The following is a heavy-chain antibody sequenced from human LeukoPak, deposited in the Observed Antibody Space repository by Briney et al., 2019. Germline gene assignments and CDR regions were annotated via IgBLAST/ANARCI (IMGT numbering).Heavy chain of an antibody. CDR3: AKAPYRSSWYLSWLDP. J-gene: IGHJ5*02. Sequence: PGGSLRLSCAASGFTFSDYYMSWIRQAPGKGLEWVAFIRYDGSNKYYADSVKGRFTISRDNSKTTLYVQMNSLRAEDTAVYYCAKAPYRSSWYLSWLDPWGQGTLVTVSS. V-gene: IGHV3-30*02. CDR1: GFTFSDYY. CDR2: IRYDGSNK. D-gene: IGHD6-13*01.